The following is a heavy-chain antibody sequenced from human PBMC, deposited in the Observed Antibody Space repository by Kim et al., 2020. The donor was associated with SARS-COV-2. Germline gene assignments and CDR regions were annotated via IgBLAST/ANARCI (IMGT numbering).Heavy chain of an antibody. CDR3: ARAPPYYYDSSGYYSDAFDI. V-gene: IGHV4-34*01. D-gene: IGHD3-22*01. Sequence: SETLSLTCAVYGGSFSGYYWSWIRQPPGKGLEWIGEINHSGSTNYNPSLKSRVTISVDTSKNQFSLKLSSVTAADTAVYYCARAPPYYYDSSGYYSDAFDIWGQGTMVTVSS. CDR1: GGSFSGYY. CDR2: INHSGST. J-gene: IGHJ3*02.